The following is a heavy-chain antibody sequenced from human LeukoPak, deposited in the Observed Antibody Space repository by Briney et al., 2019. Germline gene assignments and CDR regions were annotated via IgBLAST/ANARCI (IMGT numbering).Heavy chain of an antibody. J-gene: IGHJ4*02. Sequence: GGSLRLSCAASGFTFSNYAMSWVRQAPGKGLEWVSTFTNKRDGPYYIDSVKGRFTISRDNSQNTLYLQMNNLRAEDTAIYYCAKDVGGTSFYYFDSWGLGTLVTVSS. V-gene: IGHV3-23*01. CDR3: AKDVGGTSFYYFDS. CDR1: GFTFSNYA. CDR2: FTNKRDGP. D-gene: IGHD1-26*01.